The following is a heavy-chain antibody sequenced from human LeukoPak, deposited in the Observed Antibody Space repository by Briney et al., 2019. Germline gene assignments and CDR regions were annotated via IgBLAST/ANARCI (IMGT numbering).Heavy chain of an antibody. CDR1: GYTFTSYG. Sequence: GASVKVSCKASGYTFTSYGISWVRQAPGQGLEWMGWISAYNGNTNYAQKLQGRVTITTDESTSTAYMELSSLRSEDTAVYYCASRDIVVVPAAMRVDFWSGSDYWGQGTLVTVSS. D-gene: IGHD2-2*01. V-gene: IGHV1-18*01. CDR2: ISAYNGNT. J-gene: IGHJ4*02. CDR3: ASRDIVVVPAAMRVDFWSGSDY.